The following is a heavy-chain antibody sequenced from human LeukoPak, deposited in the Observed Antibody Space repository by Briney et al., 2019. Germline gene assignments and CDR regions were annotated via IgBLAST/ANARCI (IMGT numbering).Heavy chain of an antibody. CDR1: GGTFSSYA. J-gene: IGHJ4*02. CDR3: AKRLAAAGTRSVDY. CDR2: IIPIFGTA. D-gene: IGHD6-13*01. V-gene: IGHV1-69*13. Sequence: SVKVSCKASGGTFSSYAISWVRQAPGQGLEWMGGIIPIFGTANYAQKFQGRVTITADESTSTAYMELSSLRAEDTAVYYCAKRLAAAGTRSVDYWGQGTLVTVSS.